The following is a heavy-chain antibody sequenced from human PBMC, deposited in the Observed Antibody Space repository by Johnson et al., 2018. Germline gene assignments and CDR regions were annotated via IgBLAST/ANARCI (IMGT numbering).Heavy chain of an antibody. CDR1: GFIFNKYG. J-gene: IGHJ6*03. CDR2: ISSDGRNR. CDR3: ARVCWGGGLREAMDV. V-gene: IGHV3-30*03. Sequence: QVQLVESGGGVVQTGMSLRLSCAGSGFIFNKYGMHWVRQAPGKGLEWVTGISSDGRNRYYGDSVKGRFTISRDNSKTTLYLQMNRLTADDTAVYYCARVCWGGGLREAMDVWGKGTTVTVSS. D-gene: IGHD3-16*01.